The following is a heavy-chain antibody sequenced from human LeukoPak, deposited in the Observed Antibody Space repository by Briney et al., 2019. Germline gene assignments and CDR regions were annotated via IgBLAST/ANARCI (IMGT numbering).Heavy chain of an antibody. J-gene: IGHJ4*02. V-gene: IGHV4-34*01. D-gene: IGHD3-3*01. CDR3: ARGDFWSGYYGY. CDR1: GGSLSGYY. Sequence: SETLSLTCGVYGGSLSGYYWSWIRQPPGKGLEWIGEINHSGSTNYNPSLKSRVTISVDTSKNQFSLKLSSVTAADTAVYYCARGDFWSGYYGYWGQGTLVTVSS. CDR2: INHSGST.